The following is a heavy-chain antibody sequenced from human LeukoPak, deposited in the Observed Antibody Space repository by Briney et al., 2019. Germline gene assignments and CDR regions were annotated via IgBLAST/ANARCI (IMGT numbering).Heavy chain of an antibody. CDR3: ARDAIDSSGFDFDY. J-gene: IGHJ4*02. D-gene: IGHD3-22*01. CDR1: GFTFSDYY. Sequence: PGGSLRLSCAASGFTFSDYYMTWIRQAPGKGLEWISYISTSAGTTYYADSVKGRFTISRDNAKNSLYLQMNSLRAEDTAVYYCARDAIDSSGFDFDYWGQGTLVTVSS. V-gene: IGHV3-11*01. CDR2: ISTSAGTT.